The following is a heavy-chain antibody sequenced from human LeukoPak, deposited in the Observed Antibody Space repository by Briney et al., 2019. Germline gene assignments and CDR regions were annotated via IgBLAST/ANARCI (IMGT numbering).Heavy chain of an antibody. J-gene: IGHJ5*02. Sequence: SETLSLTCTVSGGSISSSNSYWGWIRQPPGKGLEWIGSIYYSGSTHYNPSLKSRLTISVDTSKNQFSLKLSSVTAADTALYYRAQNKSTGVTPGGWFDPWGQGTLVTVSS. D-gene: IGHD4-23*01. CDR1: GGSISSSNSY. V-gene: IGHV4-39*01. CDR3: AQNKSTGVTPGGWFDP. CDR2: IYYSGST.